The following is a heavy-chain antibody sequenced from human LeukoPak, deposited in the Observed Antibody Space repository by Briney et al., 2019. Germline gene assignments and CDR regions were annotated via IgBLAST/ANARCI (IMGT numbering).Heavy chain of an antibody. V-gene: IGHV3-7*01. CDR2: IDEDVSDI. D-gene: IGHD2-15*01. CDR1: GFPFSSYW. J-gene: IGHJ4*02. CDR3: VREDLGYCLIPNCHFD. Sequence: PGGSLRLSCAASGFPFSSYWMSWVRRAPGKGLEWVATIDEDVSDIRYVESVKGRFTISRDNAKNSLYLQMNSLRAEDTAVYYCVREDLGYCLIPNCHFDWGQGTLVTVSS.